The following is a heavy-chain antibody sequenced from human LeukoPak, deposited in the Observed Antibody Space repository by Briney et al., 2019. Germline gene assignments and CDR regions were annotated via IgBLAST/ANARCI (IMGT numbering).Heavy chain of an antibody. CDR1: GFTFSSYA. D-gene: IGHD6-13*01. CDR3: ARRGPAAGTDY. CDR2: ISGSGGST. V-gene: IGHV3-23*01. Sequence: GGSLRLSCAASGFTFSSYAMSWVRQAPGKGLEWVSAISGSGGSTYYADSVKGRFTISRDNAKNSLYLQMNSLRAEDTAVYYCARRGPAAGTDYWGQGTLVTVSS. J-gene: IGHJ4*02.